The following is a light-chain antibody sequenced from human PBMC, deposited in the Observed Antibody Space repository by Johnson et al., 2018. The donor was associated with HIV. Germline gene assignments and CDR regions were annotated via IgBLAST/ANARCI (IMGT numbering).Light chain of an antibody. Sequence: QSVLTQPPSVSAAPGQKVTISCSGSNSNIGSYYVSWYQQVPGTAPKLLIFQNDKRPSVIPDRFSGSKSGTSATLGITGLQTGDEADYYCGTWDSSLSAEVFGTGTKVTVL. J-gene: IGLJ1*01. V-gene: IGLV1-51*02. CDR1: NSNIGSYY. CDR2: QND. CDR3: GTWDSSLSAEV.